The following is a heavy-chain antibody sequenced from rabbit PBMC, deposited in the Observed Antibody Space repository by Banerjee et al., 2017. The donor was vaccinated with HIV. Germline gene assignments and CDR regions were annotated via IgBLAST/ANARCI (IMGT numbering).Heavy chain of an antibody. CDR2: IYTGSSDIT. CDR3: ARDTTSGAYGAHYFNL. D-gene: IGHD6-1*01. CDR1: GFSFSSSYW. V-gene: IGHV1S45*01. Sequence: EESGGGLVQPEGSLTLTCTASGFSFSSSYWICWVRQAPGKGLEWIGCIYTGSSDITYYASWVNGRFAISRSTSLNTVTLQMTSLTAADTATYFCARDTTSGAYGAHYFNLWGPGTLVTVS. J-gene: IGHJ4*01.